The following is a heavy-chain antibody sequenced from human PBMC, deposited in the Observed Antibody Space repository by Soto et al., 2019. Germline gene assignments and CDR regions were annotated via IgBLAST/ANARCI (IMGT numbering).Heavy chain of an antibody. J-gene: IGHJ4*02. D-gene: IGHD2-2*01. V-gene: IGHV3-21*01. CDR1: GFTFSSYS. Sequence: GGSLRLSCAASGFTFSSYSMNWVRQAPGKGLEWVSSISSSSSYIYYADSVKGRFTISRDNAKNSLYLQMNSLRAEDTAVYYCARGRISRYCSSTSCYLWGQGTLVTVSS. CDR2: ISSSSSYI. CDR3: ARGRISRYCSSTSCYL.